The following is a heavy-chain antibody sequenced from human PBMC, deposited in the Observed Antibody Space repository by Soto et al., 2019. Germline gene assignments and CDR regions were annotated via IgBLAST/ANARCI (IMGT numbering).Heavy chain of an antibody. V-gene: IGHV5-51*01. D-gene: IGHD2-2*01. CDR1: GYSFTSYW. CDR3: ARGLVVVPAAGFPHFDY. Sequence: GESLKISCKGSGYSFTSYWIGWVRQMPGKGLEWMGISYPGDSDTRYSPSFQGQVTISADKSISTAYLQWSSLKASDTAMSYCARGLVVVPAAGFPHFDYWGQGTLVTVSS. J-gene: IGHJ4*02. CDR2: SYPGDSDT.